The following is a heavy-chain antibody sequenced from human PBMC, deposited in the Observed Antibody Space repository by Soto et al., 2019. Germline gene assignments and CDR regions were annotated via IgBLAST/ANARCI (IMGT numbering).Heavy chain of an antibody. Sequence: ASVKVSCKASGYTFTSYGISWVRQAPGQGLEWMGWISAYNGNTNYAQKLRGRVTMTTDTSTSTAYMELRSLRSDDTAVYYCARASYYDILTGYLYYYYGMDVWGQGTTVTVSS. CDR3: ARASYYDILTGYLYYYYGMDV. V-gene: IGHV1-18*04. D-gene: IGHD3-9*01. CDR2: ISAYNGNT. CDR1: GYTFTSYG. J-gene: IGHJ6*02.